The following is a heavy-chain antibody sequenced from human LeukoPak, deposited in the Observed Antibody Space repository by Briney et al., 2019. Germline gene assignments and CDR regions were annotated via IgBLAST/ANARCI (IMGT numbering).Heavy chain of an antibody. CDR3: ARPRGIPPYYYGSGSYTYYFDY. D-gene: IGHD3-10*01. J-gene: IGHJ4*02. CDR1: GGSFSGYY. Sequence: SETLSLTCAVYGGSFSGYYWSWIRQPPGKGLEWIGEINHSGSTNYNPSLKSRVTISVDTSKNQFSLKLSSVTAADTAVYYCARPRGIPPYYYGSGSYTYYFDYWGQGTLVTVSS. CDR2: INHSGST. V-gene: IGHV4-34*01.